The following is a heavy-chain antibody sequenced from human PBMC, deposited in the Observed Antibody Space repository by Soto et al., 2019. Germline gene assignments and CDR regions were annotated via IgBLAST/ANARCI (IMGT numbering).Heavy chain of an antibody. CDR2: IYPGDSDT. J-gene: IGHJ4*02. Sequence: PGESLKISCKGSGYSFTSYWIGWVRQMPGKGLEWMGIIYPGDSDTRYSPSFQGQVTISADKSISTAYLQWSSLKASDTAMYYCASIRFDWLLYEDYWGQGTLVTVSS. CDR1: GYSFTSYW. V-gene: IGHV5-51*01. D-gene: IGHD3-9*01. CDR3: ASIRFDWLLYEDY.